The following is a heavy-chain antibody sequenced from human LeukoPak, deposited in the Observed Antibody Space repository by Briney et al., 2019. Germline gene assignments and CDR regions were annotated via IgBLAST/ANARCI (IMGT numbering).Heavy chain of an antibody. CDR1: GFTFSSYA. D-gene: IGHD3-16*01. V-gene: IGHV3-23*01. J-gene: IGHJ4*02. CDR3: AKNYDYVWDPLGV. CDR2: ISGSGGNT. Sequence: PGGSLRLSCAASGFTFSSYAMSWVRQAPGKGLEWVSAISGSGGNTYYADSVKGRFTISRDNSKNTLYLQMNSLRAEDTAVYYCAKNYDYVWDPLGVWGQGTLVTVSS.